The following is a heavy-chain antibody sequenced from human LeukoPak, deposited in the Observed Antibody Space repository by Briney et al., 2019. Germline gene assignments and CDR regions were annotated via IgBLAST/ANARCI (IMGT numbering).Heavy chain of an antibody. CDR2: IIPIFGTA. CDR1: GGTFSSYA. J-gene: IGHJ6*03. V-gene: IGHV1-69*05. Sequence: GASVKVSCKASGGTFSSYAISWVRQAPGQGLEWMGGIIPIFGTANYAQKFQGRVTITTDESTSTAYMELSSLRSEDTVVYYCARGEVVPAAPYYYYYYMDVWGKGTTVTVSS. D-gene: IGHD2-2*01. CDR3: ARGEVVPAAPYYYYYYMDV.